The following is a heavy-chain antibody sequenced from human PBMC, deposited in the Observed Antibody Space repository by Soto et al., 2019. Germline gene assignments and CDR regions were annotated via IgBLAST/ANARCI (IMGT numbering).Heavy chain of an antibody. CDR3: ARDKITGIFDY. V-gene: IGHV4-34*01. J-gene: IGHJ4*02. Sequence: QVQLQQWGAGLLKPSETLSLTCAVYGGSFSGYYWTWIRQPPGTGLEWIGEINHSGSTNYNPSLKSQVTITVDTSKTQFSLKLTSVTAADAAVYDSARDKITGIFDYWGQGTLVTVPS. CDR1: GGSFSGYY. D-gene: IGHD3-16*01. CDR2: INHSGST.